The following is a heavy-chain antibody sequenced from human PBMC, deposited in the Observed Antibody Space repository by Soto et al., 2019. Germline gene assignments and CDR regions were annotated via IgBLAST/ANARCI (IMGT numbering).Heavy chain of an antibody. CDR3: ARDVLGVALPLDS. Sequence: PSETLSLTCTVSGGSISGSSYYWGWIRQPPGKGLEWIGSIYYTRSTYYNPSLKSRVTVSLDTSKNQFSLQLNSVTPEDTAVYYCARDVLGVALPLDSWGQGTLVTVSS. V-gene: IGHV4-39*02. J-gene: IGHJ4*02. CDR2: IYYTRST. CDR1: GGSISGSSYY. D-gene: IGHD3-10*02.